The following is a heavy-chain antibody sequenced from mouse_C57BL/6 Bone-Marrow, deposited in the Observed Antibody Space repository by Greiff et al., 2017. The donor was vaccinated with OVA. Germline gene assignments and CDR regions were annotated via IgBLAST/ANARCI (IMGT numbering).Heavy chain of an antibody. J-gene: IGHJ2*01. V-gene: IGHV5-4*01. CDR3: ARDGVTKGGDY. D-gene: IGHD2-12*01. CDR2: ISDGGSST. Sequence: DVQLVESGGGLVKPGGSLKLSCAASGFTFSSYAMSWVRQTPEKRLEWVATISDGGSSTYYPDNVKGRFTISKANTKDNLYLKMSKLKYEDTARDYSARDGVTKGGDYWGQGTTLTVSS. CDR1: GFTFSSYA.